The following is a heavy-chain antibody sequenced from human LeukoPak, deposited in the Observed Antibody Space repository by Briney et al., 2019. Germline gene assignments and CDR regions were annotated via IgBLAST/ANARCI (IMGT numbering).Heavy chain of an antibody. CDR1: GFTFGDHA. J-gene: IGHJ6*02. V-gene: IGHV3-49*04. CDR2: IRSKAYRGTI. Sequence: GRSLRLSCTGSGFTFGDHAMSWVRQAPGKGRGWVGFIRSKAYRGTIEYAASVKGRLTISRDDSASIAYLQMNSLKIEDTAVYYCARGPIQLWIHNAMDVWGQGTTVTVSS. CDR3: ARGPIQLWIHNAMDV. D-gene: IGHD1-1*01.